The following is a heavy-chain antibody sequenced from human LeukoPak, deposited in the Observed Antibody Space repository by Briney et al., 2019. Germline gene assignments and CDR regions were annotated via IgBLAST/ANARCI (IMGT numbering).Heavy chain of an antibody. CDR3: ARDRYDFWSGPVDY. J-gene: IGHJ4*02. V-gene: IGHV1-2*02. D-gene: IGHD3-3*01. Sequence: GASVKVSRKASGYTFTGNYIHWVRQAPGQGLEWMGWINPNSGGPNYAQKFQGRVTMTLDTSISTAYMELSRLTSDDTAVYYCARDRYDFWSGPVDYWGQGTLVTVSS. CDR1: GYTFTGNY. CDR2: INPNSGGP.